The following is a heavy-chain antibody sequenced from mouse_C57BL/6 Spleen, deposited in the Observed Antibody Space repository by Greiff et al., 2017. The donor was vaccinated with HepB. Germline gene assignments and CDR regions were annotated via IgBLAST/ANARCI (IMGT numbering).Heavy chain of an antibody. CDR2: ISYSGST. CDR1: GYSITSGYD. J-gene: IGHJ3*01. V-gene: IGHV3-1*01. Sequence: EVQLQESGPGMVKPSQSLSLTCTVTGYSITSGYDWHWIRHFPGNKLEWMGYISYSGSTNYNPSLKSRISITHDPSKNHFFLKLNSVTTEDTATYYCARGGAYYPFAYWGQGTLVTVSA. D-gene: IGHD2-10*01. CDR3: ARGGAYYPFAY.